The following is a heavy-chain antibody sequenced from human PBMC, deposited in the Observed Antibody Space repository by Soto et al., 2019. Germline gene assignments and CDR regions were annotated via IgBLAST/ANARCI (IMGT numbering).Heavy chain of an antibody. CDR1: GGSISSSSYY. J-gene: IGHJ4*02. CDR2: IYYSGST. CDR3: ASLRSFYFDD. Sequence: SETLSLTCTVSGGSISSSSYYWGWIRQPPGKGLEWIGTIYYSGSTYYNLSLKSRVTISVDTSKNQFSLKLSSVTAADTAVYYCASLRSFYFDDWGQGTRVTVSS. V-gene: IGHV4-39*01.